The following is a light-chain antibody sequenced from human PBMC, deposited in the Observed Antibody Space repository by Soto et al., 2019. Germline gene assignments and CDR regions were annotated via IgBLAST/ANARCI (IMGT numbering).Light chain of an antibody. CDR3: VPDYNCPWT. CDR1: QGIRND. Sequence: IQMTQSPSSLSASVGDRVTITCRASQGIRNDLGWYQQKPGNAPKLLIYAASSLQRGVPSRFSGSGSGTDFTLTISSLQPEDFANYFCVPDYNCPWTVGKGTRVEIK. J-gene: IGKJ1*01. V-gene: IGKV1-6*01. CDR2: AAS.